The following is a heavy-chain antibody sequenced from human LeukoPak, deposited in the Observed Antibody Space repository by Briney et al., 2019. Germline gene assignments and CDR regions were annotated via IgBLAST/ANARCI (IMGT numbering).Heavy chain of an antibody. V-gene: IGHV4-34*01. D-gene: IGHD2-2*03. CDR1: GGSFSGYY. CDR2: INHSGST. J-gene: IGHJ6*04. Sequence: PSETLSLTCAVYGGSFSGYYWSWIRQPPGKGLEWIGEINHSGSTNYNPSLKSRVTMSVDTSKNQFSLKLSSVTAADTAVYYCARGGLGGYCSSTSCSDYGMDVWGKGTTVTVSS. CDR3: ARGGLGGYCSSTSCSDYGMDV.